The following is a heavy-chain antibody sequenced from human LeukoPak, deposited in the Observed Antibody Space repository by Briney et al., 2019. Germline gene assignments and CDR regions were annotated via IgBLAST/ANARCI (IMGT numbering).Heavy chain of an antibody. J-gene: IGHJ4*02. CDR2: ISSSSSTI. Sequence: GGSLRLSCAASGFTFSSYSMNWVRQAPGKGLEWVSYISSSSSTIYYADSVKGRFTISRDNAKNSLYLQMNSLRAEDTAVYYCARDLSFDWLPWGFDYWGQGTQVTVSS. CDR3: ARDLSFDWLPWGFDY. D-gene: IGHD3-9*01. CDR1: GFTFSSYS. V-gene: IGHV3-48*04.